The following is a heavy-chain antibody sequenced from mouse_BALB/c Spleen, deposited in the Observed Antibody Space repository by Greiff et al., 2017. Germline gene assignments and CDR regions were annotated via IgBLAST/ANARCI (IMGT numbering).Heavy chain of an antibody. CDR1: GFTFSSYG. J-gene: IGHJ2*01. V-gene: IGHV5-6-3*01. Sequence: EVQLQESGGGLVQPGGSLKLSCAASGFTFSSYGMSWVRQTPDKRLELVATINSNGGSTYYPDSVKGRFTISRDNAKNTLYLQMSSLKSEDTAMYYCARHAGGYDDVDYWGQGTTLTVSS. CDR2: INSNGGST. CDR3: ARHAGGYDDVDY. D-gene: IGHD2-2*01.